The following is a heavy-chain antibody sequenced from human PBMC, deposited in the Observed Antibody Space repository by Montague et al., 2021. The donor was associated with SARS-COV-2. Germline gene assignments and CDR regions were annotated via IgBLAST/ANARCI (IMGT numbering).Heavy chain of an antibody. CDR3: ARQTKEFAIYFDS. V-gene: IGHV4-39*07. D-gene: IGHD4/OR15-4a*01. Sequence: SETLSLTCTVSGDSMSTGNYYWGWVRQTPGKGLDWVGSVYYGGSTYYNPSLETRVSMSRDTSKSQFSLKLRSVTAADTAVYYCARQTKEFAIYFDSWGHGTLVTVSS. CDR1: GDSMSTGNYY. CDR2: VYYGGST. J-gene: IGHJ5*01.